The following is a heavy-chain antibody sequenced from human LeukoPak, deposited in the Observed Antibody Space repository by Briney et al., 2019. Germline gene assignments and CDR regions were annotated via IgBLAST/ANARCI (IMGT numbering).Heavy chain of an antibody. V-gene: IGHV3-23*01. CDR2: ISGRVGST. D-gene: IGHD5-18*01. J-gene: IGHJ4*02. Sequence: PGGSLRLSCAASGFTFSSYAMSWVRQAPGKGLEWVSAISGRVGSTYYADSVKGRFTICRDNSKNTLFLQMNSLRAEDTAVFYCARGIQLSDYWGQGTLVTVSS. CDR1: GFTFSSYA. CDR3: ARGIQLSDY.